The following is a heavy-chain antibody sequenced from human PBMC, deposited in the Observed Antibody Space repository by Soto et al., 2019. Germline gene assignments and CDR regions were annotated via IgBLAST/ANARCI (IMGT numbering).Heavy chain of an antibody. CDR1: GDSVSSSSVT. J-gene: IGHJ5*01. V-gene: IGHV6-1*01. CDR3: VRLIGNSWLDF. Sequence: QVQLQQSEPGLVKPSQTLSLTCAISGDSVSSSSVTWNWIRQSPSRGLEWLGRTYYRSKWYNDYAESVKSRITINPDTSKNQFSLPLNSVTPEDTAVYYCVRLIGNSWLDFWGQGTLVTVSS. CDR2: TYYRSKWYN. D-gene: IGHD1-26*01.